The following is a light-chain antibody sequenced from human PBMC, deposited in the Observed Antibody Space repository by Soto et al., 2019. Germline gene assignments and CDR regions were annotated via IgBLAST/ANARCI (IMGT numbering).Light chain of an antibody. V-gene: IGKV3D-20*02. CDR1: QSVSNNY. Sequence: EIVLTQSPGTLSLSPGERATLSCRASQSVSNNYLAWYQQKPGQAPRLLIYGASNRATGIPDRFSGSGSGTDFTLTISSLEPEDSAVYYCQHRNDWPLTFGGGTKVDIK. CDR2: GAS. CDR3: QHRNDWPLT. J-gene: IGKJ4*01.